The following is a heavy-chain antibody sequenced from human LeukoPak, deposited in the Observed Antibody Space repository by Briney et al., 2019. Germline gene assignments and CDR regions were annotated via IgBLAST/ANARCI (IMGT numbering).Heavy chain of an antibody. CDR1: GGSISSGGYS. Sequence: SQTLSLTCAVSGGSISSGGYSWSWIRQPPGKGLEWIGYIYHSGSTYYNPSLKSRVTISVDRSKNQFSLKLSSVTAADTAVYYCARTYYYDSSAGFDIWGQGTMVTVSS. D-gene: IGHD3-22*01. CDR2: IYHSGST. V-gene: IGHV4-30-2*01. J-gene: IGHJ3*02. CDR3: ARTYYYDSSAGFDI.